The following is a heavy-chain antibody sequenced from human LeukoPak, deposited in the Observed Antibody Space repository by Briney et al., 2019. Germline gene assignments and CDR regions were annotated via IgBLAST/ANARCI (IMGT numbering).Heavy chain of an antibody. CDR3: ARVGYSYGPVDY. V-gene: IGHV4-59*01. CDR2: IYYSGST. Sequence: SETLSLTCTVSGGSISSYYWSWIRQPAGKGLEWIGYIYYSGSTNYNPSLKSRVTISVDTSKNQFSLKLSSVTAADTAVYYCARVGYSYGPVDYWGQGTLVTVSS. D-gene: IGHD5-18*01. CDR1: GGSISSYY. J-gene: IGHJ4*02.